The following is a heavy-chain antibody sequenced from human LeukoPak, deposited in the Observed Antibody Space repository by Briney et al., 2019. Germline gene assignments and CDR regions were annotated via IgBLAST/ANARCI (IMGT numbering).Heavy chain of an antibody. D-gene: IGHD6-6*01. J-gene: IGHJ3*02. V-gene: IGHV2-5*01. CDR3: AHSSRSSRDDAFDM. CDR1: GGSISSYYW. Sequence: TLSLTCTVSGGSISSYYWSWIRQPPGKALEWLALIYWSDDKSYSPSLKSRLTITKDTSKNQAVLTMTNMDPVDTATYYCAHSSRSSRDDAFDMWGQGTMVTVSS. CDR2: IYWSDDK.